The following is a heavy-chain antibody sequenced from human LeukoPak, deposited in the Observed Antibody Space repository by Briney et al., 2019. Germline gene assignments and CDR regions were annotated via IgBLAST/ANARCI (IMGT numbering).Heavy chain of an antibody. CDR3: ARDTGTGYYRLDY. J-gene: IGHJ4*02. D-gene: IGHD1-26*01. CDR2: IWFDGSKK. V-gene: IGHV3-33*01. Sequence: PGRSLRLSCAASGFTFSRYGMHWVRQAPGKGLEWVAVIWFDGSKKDYADSVKGRFTTSRDNSGNTLSLQMNSLRAEDTAVYYCARDTGTGYYRLDYWGPGTLVTVSS. CDR1: GFTFSRYG.